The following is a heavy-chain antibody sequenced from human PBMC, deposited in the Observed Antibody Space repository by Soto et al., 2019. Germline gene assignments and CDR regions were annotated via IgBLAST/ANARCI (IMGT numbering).Heavy chain of an antibody. Sequence: SETLSLTCTVSGRSISSVNYYWSWIRQPPGKGLEWIGYIYYSGSTYYNPSLRSRVTISVDTSKNQFSLKLSSVTAADTAVYYCARDGSGECNRGSCYSPFDYWGQGTLVTVSS. J-gene: IGHJ4*02. CDR2: IYYSGST. D-gene: IGHD2-15*01. V-gene: IGHV4-30-4*01. CDR1: GRSISSVNYY. CDR3: ARDGSGECNRGSCYSPFDY.